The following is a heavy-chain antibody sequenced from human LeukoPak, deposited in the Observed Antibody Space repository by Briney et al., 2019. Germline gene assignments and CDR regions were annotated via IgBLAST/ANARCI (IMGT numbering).Heavy chain of an antibody. CDR3: AISNPSVSASWA. CDR1: GFTFSSYA. V-gene: IGHV3-23*01. CDR2: ISGGGDST. D-gene: IGHD3-16*02. J-gene: IGHJ5*02. Sequence: PGGSLRLSCAASGFTFSSYAMSWVRRAPGKWLEWVSGISGGGDSTYYTNSVKGRFTISRDNSKNTVYLQMNSLRAEDTAVYYCAISNPSVSASWAWGQGTLVTVSS.